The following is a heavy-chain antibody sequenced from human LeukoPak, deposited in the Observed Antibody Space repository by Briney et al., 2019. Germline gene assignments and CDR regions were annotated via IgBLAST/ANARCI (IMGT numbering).Heavy chain of an antibody. D-gene: IGHD3-10*01. J-gene: IGHJ6*02. CDR1: GGTFSSYA. V-gene: IGHV1-69*13. Sequence: ASVKVSCKASGGTFSSYAISWVRQAPGQGLEWMGGIIPIFGTANYAQKFQGRVTITADESTSTAYMELSSLRSEDTAVYYCARDWFGGTGRGCYYGMDVWGQGTTVTVSS. CDR3: ARDWFGGTGRGCYYGMDV. CDR2: IIPIFGTA.